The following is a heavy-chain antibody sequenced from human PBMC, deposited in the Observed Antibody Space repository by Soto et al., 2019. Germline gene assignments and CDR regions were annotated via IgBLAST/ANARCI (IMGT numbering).Heavy chain of an antibody. CDR3: ARNSRTDFFSLGRFAN. CDR2: IHYTDIT. CDR1: GGSITNDY. V-gene: IGHV4-59*01. J-gene: IGHJ4*02. Sequence: SETLSLTCTISGGSITNDYWSWIRQPPGKGFDWIGYIHYTDITNYNPSLKSRVIMATDTSKNQISLTLRSVSDAHTAVYFCARNSRTDFFSLGRFANWGRGTQVTVPS. D-gene: IGHD2-21*01.